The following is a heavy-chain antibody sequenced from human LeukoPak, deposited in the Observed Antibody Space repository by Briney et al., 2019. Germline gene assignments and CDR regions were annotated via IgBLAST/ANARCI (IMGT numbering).Heavy chain of an antibody. CDR1: GYTFTSYA. Sequence: ASVKVSCKASGYTFTSYAMNWVRQAPGQGLEWMGWINAGNGNTKYSQKFQGRVTITRDTSASTAYMELSSLRSEDTAVYYCARQIYYGSGSLGEIDYWGQGTLVTVSS. V-gene: IGHV1-3*01. D-gene: IGHD3-10*01. CDR3: ARQIYYGSGSLGEIDY. CDR2: INAGNGNT. J-gene: IGHJ4*02.